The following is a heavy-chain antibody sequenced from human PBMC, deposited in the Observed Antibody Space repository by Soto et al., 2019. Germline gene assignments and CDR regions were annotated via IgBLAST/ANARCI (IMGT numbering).Heavy chain of an antibody. CDR1: GFTFSSYW. D-gene: IGHD6-19*01. CDR3: AVAVAGPTAIGY. J-gene: IGHJ4*02. Sequence: EVQLVESGGGLVQPGGSLRLSCAASGFTFSSYWMHWVRQAPGKGLVWVARINSDGSSTSYADSVKGRFTICSDNAKIALDLQMNSLRGEDTAVYYCAVAVAGPTAIGYCGQGTLVTVSS. CDR2: INSDGSST. V-gene: IGHV3-74*01.